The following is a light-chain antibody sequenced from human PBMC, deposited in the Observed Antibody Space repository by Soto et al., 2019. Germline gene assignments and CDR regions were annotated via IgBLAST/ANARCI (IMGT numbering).Light chain of an antibody. J-gene: IGKJ4*01. CDR1: QGIRND. Sequence: AIQMTQSPSSLSAAVGDRVTISCRASQGIRNDLGWYQQKPGKAPKLLISAASTLHSGVPSRFSGSGSGTDFTLTISSLQPEDFATYYCLQDDSYPLPFGGGTKVEIK. CDR3: LQDDSYPLP. CDR2: AAS. V-gene: IGKV1-6*01.